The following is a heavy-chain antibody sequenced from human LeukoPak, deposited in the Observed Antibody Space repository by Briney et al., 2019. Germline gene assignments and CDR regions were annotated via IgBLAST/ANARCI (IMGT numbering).Heavy chain of an antibody. V-gene: IGHV2-70*16. CDR1: GGSFRGSY. CDR3: TRMDF. Sequence: TLSLTCAVSGGSFRGSYWSWIRQPPGKALEWLARIDWDDDKFYSTSLKTRLSISKDTSKNQVVLTMTNMDPVDTATYYCTRMDFWGQGILVTVSS. J-gene: IGHJ4*02. CDR2: IDWDDDK.